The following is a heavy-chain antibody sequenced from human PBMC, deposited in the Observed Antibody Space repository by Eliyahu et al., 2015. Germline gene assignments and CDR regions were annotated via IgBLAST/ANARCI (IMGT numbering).Heavy chain of an antibody. D-gene: IGHD2-8*02. J-gene: IGHJ1*01. CDR3: TRAQPTGGCSYVDH. Sequence: QVQLEGSGPRLVQPSQTLSLTCXVSGFSIDTGGYYWGWIRQYPGRGLEWIGYMYFSGRTVYNPSLXSRLALSVDTSKNXFSMRLNSVTAADSALYYCTRAQPTGGCSYVDHWGQGMLVTVSS. CDR2: MYFSGRT. CDR1: GFSIDTGGYY. V-gene: IGHV4-31*03.